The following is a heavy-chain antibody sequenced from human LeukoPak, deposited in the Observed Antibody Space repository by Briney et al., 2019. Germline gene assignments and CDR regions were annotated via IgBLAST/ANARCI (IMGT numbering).Heavy chain of an antibody. CDR2: ISAYNGNT. Sequence: ASVTVSCTASGYTFTSYGISWVRQAPGQGLEWMGWISAYNGNTNYAQRLQGRVTMTTDTSTSTAYMELSSLRSEDTAVYYCARTPKDWFDPWGQGTLVTVSS. J-gene: IGHJ5*02. CDR3: ARTPKDWFDP. CDR1: GYTFTSYG. V-gene: IGHV1-18*01.